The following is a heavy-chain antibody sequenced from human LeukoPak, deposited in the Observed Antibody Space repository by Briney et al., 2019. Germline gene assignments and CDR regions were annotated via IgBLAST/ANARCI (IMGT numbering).Heavy chain of an antibody. CDR1: GFTFSSYA. D-gene: IGHD3-9*01. CDR3: ARDLGVITILYYFDY. Sequence: GGSLRLSCAASGFTFSSYAMHWVRQAPGKGLGWVAVISYDGSNKYYADSVKGRFTISRDNSKNTLYLQMNSLRAEDTAVYYCARDLGVITILYYFDYWGQGTLVTVSS. J-gene: IGHJ4*02. V-gene: IGHV3-30*04. CDR2: ISYDGSNK.